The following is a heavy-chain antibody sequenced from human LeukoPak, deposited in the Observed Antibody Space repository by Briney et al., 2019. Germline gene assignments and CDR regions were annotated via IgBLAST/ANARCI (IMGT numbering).Heavy chain of an antibody. J-gene: IGHJ6*02. Sequence: GGSLRLSCVASGFSFSSYWMHWVRQAPGKGLVWVARIVGDGTSATYADSVKGRFTISRDNGKDTLYLQMNTLRVEDTAVYYCTRDLMDYDVSTGLHHYYMDVWGQGTTVTVSS. CDR1: GFSFSSYW. CDR3: TRDLMDYDVSTGLHHYYMDV. CDR2: IVGDGTSA. D-gene: IGHD3-9*01. V-gene: IGHV3-74*01.